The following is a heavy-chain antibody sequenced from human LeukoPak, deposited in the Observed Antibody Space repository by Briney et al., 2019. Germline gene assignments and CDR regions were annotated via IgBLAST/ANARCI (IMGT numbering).Heavy chain of an antibody. V-gene: IGHV3-9*01. J-gene: IGHJ3*02. CDR3: TTFDYAAFLI. D-gene: IGHD4/OR15-4a*01. CDR1: GFTFDDYA. CDR2: ISWNSGSI. Sequence: GGSLRLSCAASGFTFDDYAMHWVRQAPGKGLEWVSGISWNSGSIGYADSVKGRFTISRDNAKNSLYLQMNSLRAEDTAVYYCTTFDYAAFLIWGQGTMVTVSS.